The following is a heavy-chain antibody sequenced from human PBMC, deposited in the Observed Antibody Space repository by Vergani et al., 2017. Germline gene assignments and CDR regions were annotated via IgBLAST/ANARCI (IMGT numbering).Heavy chain of an antibody. CDR3: XHRRVFVDYYDSSGYSEY. Sequence: QITLKESGPTLVKPTQTLTLTCTFSGFSLSTSGVGVGWIRQPPGKALEWLALIYWDDDKRYSPSLKSRLTITKDTSKNQVVLTMTNMDPVDTATYYCXHRRVFVDYYDSSGYSEYWGQGTLVTVSS. D-gene: IGHD3-22*01. V-gene: IGHV2-5*02. CDR1: GFSLSTSGVG. J-gene: IGHJ4*02. CDR2: IYWDDDK.